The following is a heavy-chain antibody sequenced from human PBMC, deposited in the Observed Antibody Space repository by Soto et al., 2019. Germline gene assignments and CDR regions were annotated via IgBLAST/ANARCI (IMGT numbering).Heavy chain of an antibody. CDR3: AKDRRPDIVVVPASDAFDI. CDR1: GFTFSSYA. V-gene: IGHV3-23*01. J-gene: IGHJ3*02. D-gene: IGHD2-2*01. CDR2: ISGSGGST. Sequence: GGSLRLSCAASGFTFSSYAMSWVRQAPGKGLEWVSAISGSGGSTYYADSVKGRFTISRDNSKNTLYLQMNSLRAEDTAVYYCAKDRRPDIVVVPASDAFDIWGQGTMVTVSS.